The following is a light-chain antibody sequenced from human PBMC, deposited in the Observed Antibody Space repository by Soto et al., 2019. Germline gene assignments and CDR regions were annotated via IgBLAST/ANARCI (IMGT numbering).Light chain of an antibody. CDR1: QSVSNNY. CDR2: GAS. V-gene: IGKV3-20*01. J-gene: IGKJ2*01. Sequence: ESVLTQSPGTLSLSPGERATLSCRASQSVSNNYLAWYQQKPGQAPRLLIYGASTRATGIPDRFSGSGSGTDFTLTISRLEPEDFAIYYCQQYGGVPYTFGQGTKVDIK. CDR3: QQYGGVPYT.